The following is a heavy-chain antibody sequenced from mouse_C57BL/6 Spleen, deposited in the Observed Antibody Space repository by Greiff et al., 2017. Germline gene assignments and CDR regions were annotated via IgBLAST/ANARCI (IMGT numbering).Heavy chain of an antibody. CDR3: TREDYGSSYGY. Sequence: EVQVVESGEGLVKPGGSLKLSCAASGFTFSSYAMSWVRQTPEKRLEWVAYISSGGDYIYYADTVKGRFTISSDNARNTLYLQMSSLKSEDTAMDYCTREDYGSSYGYWGQGTTLTVSS. CDR1: GFTFSSYA. D-gene: IGHD1-1*01. J-gene: IGHJ2*01. CDR2: ISSGGDYI. V-gene: IGHV5-9-1*02.